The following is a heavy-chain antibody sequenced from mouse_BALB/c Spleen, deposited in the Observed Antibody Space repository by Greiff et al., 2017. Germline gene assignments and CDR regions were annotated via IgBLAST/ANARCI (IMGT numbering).Heavy chain of an antibody. Sequence: EVQLVESGGGLVQPKGSLKLSCAASGFTFNTYAMHWVCQAPGKGLEWVARIRSKSNNYATYYADSVKDRFTISRDDSQSMLYLQMNNLKTEDTAMYYCVREGIAMDYWGQGTSVTVSS. CDR1: GFTFNTYA. CDR3: VREGIAMDY. CDR2: IRSKSNNYAT. J-gene: IGHJ4*01. V-gene: IGHV10-3*03.